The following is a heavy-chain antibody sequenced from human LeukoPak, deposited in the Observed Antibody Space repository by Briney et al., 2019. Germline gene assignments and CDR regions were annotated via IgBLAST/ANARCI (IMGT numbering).Heavy chain of an antibody. CDR2: ISEDGRHK. J-gene: IGHJ4*02. CDR1: GFTFGNYG. CDR3: AKDWETTASGTFGS. V-gene: IGHV3-30*18. Sequence: PGRSLRLSCAASGFTFGNYGMHYVRQAPGKGLQWVAVISEDGRHKNYADSVKGRFTISRHNSNNTLYLQMNSLRTEDTGIYYCAKDWETTASGTFGSWGQGTLVTVSS. D-gene: IGHD6-13*01.